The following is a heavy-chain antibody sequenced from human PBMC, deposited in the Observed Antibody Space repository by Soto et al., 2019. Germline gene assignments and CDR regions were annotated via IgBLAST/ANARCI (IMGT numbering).Heavy chain of an antibody. CDR1: GASICSYF. CDR3: AREAGPDRWFDP. D-gene: IGHD6-19*01. Sequence: PSETLSLTCSVCGASICSYFWTGIRQPAGKGRDWMGGISTIGTTKDNPSLRIRVTMSVDTSRNLFSLNLSSVTAADTNVYYCAREAGPDRWFDPWGQGTLVTVSS. CDR2: ISTIGTT. J-gene: IGHJ5*02. V-gene: IGHV4-4*07.